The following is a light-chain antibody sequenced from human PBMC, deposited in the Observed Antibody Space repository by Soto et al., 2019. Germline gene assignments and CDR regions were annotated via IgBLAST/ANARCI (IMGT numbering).Light chain of an antibody. V-gene: IGKV3-15*01. Sequence: EVVMTQSPATLSVSPGERATLSCRASQSVSSNLAWYQQKPGQAPRLLIYGASTSATVIPDRFSVSGSGTEFTLTISILQPEAFAVYYCQQYEKWPRTFGHGTKVEIK. CDR3: QQYEKWPRT. CDR2: GAS. J-gene: IGKJ1*01. CDR1: QSVSSN.